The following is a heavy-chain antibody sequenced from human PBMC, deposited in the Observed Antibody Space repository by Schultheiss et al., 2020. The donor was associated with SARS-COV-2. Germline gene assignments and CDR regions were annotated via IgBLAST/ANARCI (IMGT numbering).Heavy chain of an antibody. V-gene: IGHV3-69-1*01. CDR3: AREIITGFLEWLLPGAFDI. CDR1: GFTFSDYY. J-gene: IGHJ3*02. D-gene: IGHD3-3*01. Sequence: GGSLRLSCAASGFTFSDYYMSWIRQAPGKGLEWVSAIGTAGDTYYPGSVKGRFTISRDNAKNSLYLQMNSLRAEDTAVYYCAREIITGFLEWLLPGAFDIWGQGTMVTVSS. CDR2: IGTAGDT.